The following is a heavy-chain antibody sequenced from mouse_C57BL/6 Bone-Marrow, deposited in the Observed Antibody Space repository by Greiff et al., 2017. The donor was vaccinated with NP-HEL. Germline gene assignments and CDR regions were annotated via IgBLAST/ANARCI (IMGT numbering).Heavy chain of an antibody. CDR1: GYTFTSYG. D-gene: IGHD1-1*01. J-gene: IGHJ1*03. CDR2: IYPRSGNT. CDR3: ARRYYGSGDWYFDV. Sequence: VQLQQSGAELARPGASVKLSCKASGYTFTSYGISWVKQRTGQGLEWIGEIYPRSGNTYYNEKFKGKATLTADKSSSTAYMELRSLTSEDSAVYFCARRYYGSGDWYFDVWGTGTTVTVSS. V-gene: IGHV1-81*01.